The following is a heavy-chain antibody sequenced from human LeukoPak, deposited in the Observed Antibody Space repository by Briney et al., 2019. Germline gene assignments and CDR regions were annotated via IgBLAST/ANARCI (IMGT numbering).Heavy chain of an antibody. J-gene: IGHJ4*02. CDR1: GFTFSSYG. CDR2: IWYDGSNK. D-gene: IGHD3-22*01. Sequence: PGGSLRLSCAASGFTFSSYGMHWVRQAPGKGLEWVAVIWYDGSNKYYADSVKGRFTISRGNSKNTLYLQMNSLRAEDTAVYYCARGAYYYDSSGYYLVPTDFDYWGQGTLVTVSS. CDR3: ARGAYYYDSSGYYLVPTDFDY. V-gene: IGHV3-33*01.